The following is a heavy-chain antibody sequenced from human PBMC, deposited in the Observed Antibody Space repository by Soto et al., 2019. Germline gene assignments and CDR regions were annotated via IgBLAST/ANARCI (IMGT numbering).Heavy chain of an antibody. CDR1: GASLAGYY. V-gene: IGHV4-4*07. CDR3: ATSKIWFGELSPDYYGMDV. D-gene: IGHD3-10*01. J-gene: IGHJ6*02. Sequence: SETLYSTCNVSGASLAGYYWGWIRQPPGKGLEWIGRIYATGSTDYNPSLKSRVTISVDTSRKQFSLKLTSVTAADTAVYYCATSKIWFGELSPDYYGMDVWGQGTTVTVSS. CDR2: IYATGST.